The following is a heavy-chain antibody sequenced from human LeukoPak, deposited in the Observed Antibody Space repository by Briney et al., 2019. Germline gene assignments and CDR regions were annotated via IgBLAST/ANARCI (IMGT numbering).Heavy chain of an antibody. CDR2: IYSGGGA. V-gene: IGHV3-53*01. D-gene: IGHD5-24*01. CDR1: GVTVSSNY. CDR3: ARGGGYNSPNYYYHYYMDV. J-gene: IGHJ6*03. Sequence: PGGSLRLSCAASGVTVSSNYMTWVRQAPGRGQAWVSVIYSGGGAFYADSVKGRFTISRDDSNNTLYLQMNSLRAEDTAVYYCARGGGYNSPNYYYHYYMDVWGKGTRVTVSS.